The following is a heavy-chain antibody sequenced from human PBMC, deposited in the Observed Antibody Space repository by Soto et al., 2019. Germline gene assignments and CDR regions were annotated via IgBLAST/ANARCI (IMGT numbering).Heavy chain of an antibody. J-gene: IGHJ4*01. V-gene: IGHV1-18*01. D-gene: IGHD6-19*01. CDR1: GYTCTSYG. CDR3: ARGDSSGRYGAFDY. Sequence: SSVKVSCKASGYTCTSYGISWVRPAPVQGLEWMVCLSAYNGNTNYAQKLQGRVTMTTDTSKSTAYMELRSRRSDVTAVYYCARGDSSGRYGAFDYWG. CDR2: LSAYNGNT.